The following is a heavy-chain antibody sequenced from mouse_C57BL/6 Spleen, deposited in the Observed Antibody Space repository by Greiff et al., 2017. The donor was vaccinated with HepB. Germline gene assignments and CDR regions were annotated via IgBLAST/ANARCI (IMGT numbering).Heavy chain of an antibody. D-gene: IGHD4-1*01. Sequence: EVKLVDSGGGLVKPGGSLKLSCAASGFTFSDYGMHWVRQAPEKGLEWVAYISSGSSTIYYADTVKGRFTISRDNAKNTLFLQMTSLRSEDTAMYYCARPRTGSPFAYWGQGTLVTVSA. J-gene: IGHJ3*01. V-gene: IGHV5-17*01. CDR1: GFTFSDYG. CDR2: ISSGSSTI. CDR3: ARPRTGSPFAY.